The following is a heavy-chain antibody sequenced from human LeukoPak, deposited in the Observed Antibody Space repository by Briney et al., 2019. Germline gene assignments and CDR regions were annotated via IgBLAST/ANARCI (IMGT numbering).Heavy chain of an antibody. CDR2: INHSGST. J-gene: IGHJ4*02. Sequence: SETLSLTCAVYGGSFSGYYWSWFRQPPGKGLEWIGEINHSGSTNYNPSLKSRVTISVDTSKNQFSLKLSSVTAADTAVYYCARGWTTVTTPLDYWGQGTLVTVSS. CDR3: ARGWTTVTTPLDY. V-gene: IGHV4-34*01. CDR1: GGSFSGYY. D-gene: IGHD4-17*01.